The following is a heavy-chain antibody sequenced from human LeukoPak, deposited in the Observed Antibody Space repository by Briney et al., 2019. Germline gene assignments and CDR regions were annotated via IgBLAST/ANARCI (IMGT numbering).Heavy chain of an antibody. V-gene: IGHV4-59*08. CDR3: ARRIRYCSGGSCSYYFDY. CDR1: GGSISSYY. D-gene: IGHD2-15*01. CDR2: IYYSGST. Sequence: SETLYLTCTVSGGSISSYYWSWIRQPPGKGLEWIGYIYYSGSTNYNPSLKSRVTISVDTSKNQFSLKLSSVTAADTAVYYCARRIRYCSGGSCSYYFDYWGQGTLVTVSS. J-gene: IGHJ4*02.